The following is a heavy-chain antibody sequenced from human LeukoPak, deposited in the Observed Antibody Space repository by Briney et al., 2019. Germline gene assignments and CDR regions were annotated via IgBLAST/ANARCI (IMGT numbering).Heavy chain of an antibody. J-gene: IGHJ1*01. D-gene: IGHD2-2*01. Sequence: ASVKVSCKASGCTFSSYAISWVRQAPGQGLEWMGGIIPIFGTANYAQKFQGRVTITADESTSTAYMELSSLRSEDTAVYYCASLGYCSSTSCSVEYFQHWGQGTLVIVSS. CDR2: IIPIFGTA. CDR3: ASLGYCSSTSCSVEYFQH. CDR1: GCTFSSYA. V-gene: IGHV1-69*01.